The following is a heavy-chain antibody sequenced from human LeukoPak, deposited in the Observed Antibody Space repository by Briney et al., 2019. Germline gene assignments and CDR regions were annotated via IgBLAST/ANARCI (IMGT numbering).Heavy chain of an antibody. CDR3: AAYSSSSPGGAFDI. V-gene: IGHV4-61*02. Sequence: PSETLSLTCTVSGGSISSGSDYWSWIRQPAGKGLEWIGRLYTSGSTNYNPSLKSRVTISVDTSKNQFSLKLSPVTAADTAVYYCAAYSSSSPGGAFDIWGQGTMVTVSS. J-gene: IGHJ3*02. D-gene: IGHD6-6*01. CDR1: GGSISSGSDY. CDR2: LYTSGST.